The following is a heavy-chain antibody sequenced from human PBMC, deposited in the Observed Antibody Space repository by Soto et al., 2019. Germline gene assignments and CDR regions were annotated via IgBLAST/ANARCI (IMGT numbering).Heavy chain of an antibody. CDR2: IKFDGSQK. J-gene: IGHJ3*01. D-gene: IGHD3-10*01. Sequence: LRLSCTASGFTFSRFWMNWVRQAPGKGLEWVANIKFDGSQKSYGDSVKGRSTISRDNAENSLHLQMDSLRAEDTAVYYCARDAAYFDGTLWYDGYDVWGRGTMVTVSS. V-gene: IGHV3-7*01. CDR3: ARDAAYFDGTLWYDGYDV. CDR1: GFTFSRFW.